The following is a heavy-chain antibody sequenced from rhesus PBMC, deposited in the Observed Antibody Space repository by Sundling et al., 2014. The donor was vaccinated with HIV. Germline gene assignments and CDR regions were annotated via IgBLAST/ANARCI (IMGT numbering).Heavy chain of an antibody. CDR3: TSSYTNRGN. V-gene: IGHV3-136*01. D-gene: IGHD3-3*01. J-gene: IGHJ4*01. Sequence: EVQLVESGGGLVQPGGSLRLSCAASGFTFSSYGMSWVRQAPGKGLEWVSSISSASSYIYYADSVKGRFTISRDDAKNSLSLQMNSLRAEDTAVYYCTSSYTNRGNWGQGVLVTVSS. CDR2: ISSASSYI. CDR1: GFTFSSYG.